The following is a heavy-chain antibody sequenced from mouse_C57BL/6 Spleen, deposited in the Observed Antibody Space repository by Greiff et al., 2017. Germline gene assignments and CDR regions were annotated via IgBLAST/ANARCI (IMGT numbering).Heavy chain of an antibody. CDR1: GYTFTSYD. CDR3: ARAYGSSYDYYAMDY. Sequence: QVQLQQSGPELVKPGASVKLSCKASGYTFTSYDINWVKQRPGQGLEWIGWIYPRDGSTKYNEKFKGKATLTVDTSSSTAYMELHSLTSEDSAVCFGARAYGSSYDYYAMDYWGQRTSVTGSS. V-gene: IGHV1-85*01. J-gene: IGHJ4*01. D-gene: IGHD1-1*01. CDR2: IYPRDGST.